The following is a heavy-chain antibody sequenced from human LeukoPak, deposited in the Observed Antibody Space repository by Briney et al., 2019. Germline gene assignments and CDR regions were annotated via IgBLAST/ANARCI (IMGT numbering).Heavy chain of an antibody. V-gene: IGHV1-8*03. CDR2: MNPNSGNT. Sequence: ASVKVSCKASGYTFTGYDINWVRQATGQGLEWMGWMNPNSGNTGYAQKFQGRVTITRNTSISTAYMELSSLRSEDTAVYYCARGTSPYYDFWSAYSRKFDYWGQGTLVTVSS. CDR3: ARGTSPYYDFWSAYSRKFDY. J-gene: IGHJ4*02. CDR1: GYTFTGYD. D-gene: IGHD3-3*01.